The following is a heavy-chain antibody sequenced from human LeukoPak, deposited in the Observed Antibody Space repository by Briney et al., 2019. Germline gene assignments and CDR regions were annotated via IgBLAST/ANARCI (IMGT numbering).Heavy chain of an antibody. Sequence: GGSLRLSCAASGFTFSNYGMHWVRQAPGKGLEWVAFTWYDGSNKHYADSVKGRFTISRDNSKNTLYLQMNSLRAEDTAVYYCAKDLYSSSWYLDPYYYYGMDVWGQGTTVTVSS. D-gene: IGHD6-13*01. V-gene: IGHV3-30*02. CDR3: AKDLYSSSWYLDPYYYYGMDV. CDR1: GFTFSNYG. CDR2: TWYDGSNK. J-gene: IGHJ6*02.